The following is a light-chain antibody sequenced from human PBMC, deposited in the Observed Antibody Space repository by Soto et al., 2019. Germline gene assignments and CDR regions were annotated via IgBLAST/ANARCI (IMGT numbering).Light chain of an antibody. CDR1: QSVGSN. CDR2: GAS. J-gene: IGKJ1*01. CDR3: QQYNNCPPGRT. Sequence: EIVMTQSPATLSVSPGERATLSCRASQSVGSNLAWYQQKPVQAPRLLLYGASTRATGIPARFSGSGSGTEFTLNISSLESEDFAIYFGQQYNNCPPGRTFGQGTKVESK. V-gene: IGKV3-15*01.